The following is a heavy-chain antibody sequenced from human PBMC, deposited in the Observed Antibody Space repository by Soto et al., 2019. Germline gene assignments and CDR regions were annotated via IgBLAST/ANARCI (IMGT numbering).Heavy chain of an antibody. CDR1: GFTFSSYA. Sequence: GGSLRLSCAASGFTFSSYAMSWVRQAPGKGLEWVSAISGSGGSTYYADSVKGRFTISRDNSKNTLYLQMNSLRAEDTAVYYCAKDPDSSGWDGLPFDYWGQGTLVTVSS. CDR2: ISGSGGST. D-gene: IGHD6-19*01. V-gene: IGHV3-23*01. J-gene: IGHJ4*02. CDR3: AKDPDSSGWDGLPFDY.